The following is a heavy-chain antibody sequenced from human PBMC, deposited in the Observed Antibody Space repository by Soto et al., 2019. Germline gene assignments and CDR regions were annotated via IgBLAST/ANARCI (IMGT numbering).Heavy chain of an antibody. J-gene: IGHJ4*02. Sequence: GGSLRLSCAASGFTFSSYTMHWVRQAPGKGLEWVAVISSDGSNNYYADSVKGRFTISRDNSKNTLYLQMKSLRAEDTAVYYCAREPYYYDSSGFYVPSGFDYWGQGALVTASS. D-gene: IGHD3-22*01. CDR2: ISSDGSNN. CDR3: AREPYYYDSSGFYVPSGFDY. CDR1: GFTFSSYT. V-gene: IGHV3-30-3*01.